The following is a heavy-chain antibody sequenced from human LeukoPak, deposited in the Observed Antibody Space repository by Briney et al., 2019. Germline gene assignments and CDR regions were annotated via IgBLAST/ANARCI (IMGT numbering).Heavy chain of an antibody. CDR3: ASIARLDARMWLLRGPLDY. Sequence: SVKVSCKASGGTFSSYAISWVRQAPGQGLEWMGGIIPIFGTANYAHKFQGRVTITADESTSTAYMELSSLRSEDTTVYYCASIARLDARMWLLRGPLDYWGQGTLVTASS. D-gene: IGHD3-22*01. CDR2: IIPIFGTA. CDR1: GGTFSSYA. V-gene: IGHV1-69*13. J-gene: IGHJ4*02.